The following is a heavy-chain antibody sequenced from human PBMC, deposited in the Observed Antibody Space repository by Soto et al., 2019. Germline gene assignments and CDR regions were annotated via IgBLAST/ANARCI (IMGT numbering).Heavy chain of an antibody. J-gene: IGHJ4*02. CDR3: AKSPKSTNWYRNFDF. D-gene: IGHD6-13*01. CDR1: GFTFSFYA. Sequence: EVQLLESGGTLVQPGGSLRLSCAASGFTFSFYAMSWVRQAPGKGLEWVSAISGSGSATYYADSVKGRFTISRDNSKNTLYLQMSSLRAEDTAVYYCAKSPKSTNWYRNFDFWGLGTLVTVSS. V-gene: IGHV3-23*01. CDR2: ISGSGSAT.